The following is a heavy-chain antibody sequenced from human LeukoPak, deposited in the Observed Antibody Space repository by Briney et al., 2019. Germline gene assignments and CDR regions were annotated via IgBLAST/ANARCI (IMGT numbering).Heavy chain of an antibody. D-gene: IGHD3-10*01. CDR3: AREPAVRGVIGRRFDP. CDR1: GYSISGGYY. CDR2: IYHSGST. J-gene: IGHJ5*02. V-gene: IGHV4-38-2*02. Sequence: SETLSLTCAVSGYSISGGYYWGWIRQPPGKGLEWIGSIYHSGSTYYNPSLKSRVTISVDTSKNQFSLKLSSVTAADTAVYYCAREPAVRGVIGRRFDPWGQGTLVTVSS.